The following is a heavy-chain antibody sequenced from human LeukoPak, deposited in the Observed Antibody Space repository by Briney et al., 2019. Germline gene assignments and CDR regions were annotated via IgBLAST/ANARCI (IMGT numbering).Heavy chain of an antibody. CDR3: ASENSSGQGGGANWFDP. V-gene: IGHV1-69*02. CDR1: GGTFSSYT. Sequence: SVKVSCKASGGTFSSYTISWVRQAPGQGLEWMGRIIPIFGIANYAQKFQGRVTITADKSTSTAYMELSSLRSEDTAVYYCASENSSGQGGGANWFDPWGQGTLVTVSS. CDR2: IIPIFGIA. D-gene: IGHD6-19*01. J-gene: IGHJ5*02.